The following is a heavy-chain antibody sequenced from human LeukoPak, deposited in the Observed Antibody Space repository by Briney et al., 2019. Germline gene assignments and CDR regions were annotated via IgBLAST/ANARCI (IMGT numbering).Heavy chain of an antibody. V-gene: IGHV3-48*03. Sequence: GGSLRLSCAASGFTFSSYEMNWVRQAPGRGLEWVSYISSSGSTIYYADSVKGRFTISRDNAKNSLYLQMNSLRAEDTAVYYCARGFWGSSYNWFDPWGQGTLVTVSS. D-gene: IGHD5-18*01. CDR2: ISSSGSTI. CDR3: ARGFWGSSYNWFDP. J-gene: IGHJ5*02. CDR1: GFTFSSYE.